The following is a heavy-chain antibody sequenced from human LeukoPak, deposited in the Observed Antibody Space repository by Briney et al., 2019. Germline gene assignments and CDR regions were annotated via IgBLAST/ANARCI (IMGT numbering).Heavy chain of an antibody. CDR2: ISGSGGST. CDR1: GFTFSTYA. V-gene: IGHV3-23*01. Sequence: GGSLRLSCAASGFTFSTYAMSWVRQAPGKGLEWVSNISGSGGSTYYSDSVKGRFTISRDNSKNTLYLQMNSLRAEDTAVYYCAKDLYYDSGIYYPPEYGGRETLATVSS. CDR3: AKDLYYDSGIYYPPEY. J-gene: IGHJ4*02. D-gene: IGHD3-10*01.